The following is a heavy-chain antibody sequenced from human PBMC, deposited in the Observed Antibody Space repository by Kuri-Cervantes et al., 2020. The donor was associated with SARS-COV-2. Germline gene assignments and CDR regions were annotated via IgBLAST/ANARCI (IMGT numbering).Heavy chain of an antibody. Sequence: SETLSLTCTVSGGSVSSGSYYWSWIRQPPGKGLEWIGYIYYSGSTNYNPSLKSRVTISVDTSKNQFSLKLSSVTAADTAVYYCASWTLIVVVPAAIGWFDPWGQGTLVTVSS. D-gene: IGHD2-2*02. CDR2: IYYSGST. CDR1: GGSVSSGSYY. CDR3: ASWTLIVVVPAAIGWFDP. V-gene: IGHV4-61*01. J-gene: IGHJ5*02.